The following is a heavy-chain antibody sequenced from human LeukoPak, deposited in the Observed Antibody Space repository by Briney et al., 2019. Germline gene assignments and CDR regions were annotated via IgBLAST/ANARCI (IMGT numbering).Heavy chain of an antibody. CDR1: GGTFSSYA. V-gene: IGHV1-69*04. CDR2: IIPILGIA. CDR3: ARESIAARAGRLFDY. D-gene: IGHD6-6*01. J-gene: IGHJ4*02. Sequence: SVKVSCKASGGTFSSYAISWVRQAPGQGLEWMGRIIPILGIANYAQKFRGRVTITADKSTSTAYMELSSLRSEDTAVYYCARESIAARAGRLFDYWGQGTLVTVSS.